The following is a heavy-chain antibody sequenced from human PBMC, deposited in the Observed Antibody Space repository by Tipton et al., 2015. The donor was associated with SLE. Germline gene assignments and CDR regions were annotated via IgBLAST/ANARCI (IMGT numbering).Heavy chain of an antibody. Sequence: TLSLTCAVYGGSFSGYYWSWIRQPPGKGLEWIGEINHSGSTNYNPSLKSRVTISVDTSKNQFSLKLSSVTAADTAVYYCARGTLNYYDSSEENYYYYMDVWGKGTTVTVSS. D-gene: IGHD3-22*01. CDR1: GGSFSGYY. J-gene: IGHJ6*03. V-gene: IGHV4-34*01. CDR2: INHSGST. CDR3: ARGTLNYYDSSEENYYYYMDV.